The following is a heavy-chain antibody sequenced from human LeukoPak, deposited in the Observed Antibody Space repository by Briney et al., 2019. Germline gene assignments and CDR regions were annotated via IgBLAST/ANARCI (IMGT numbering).Heavy chain of an antibody. Sequence: GGSLRLSCAASGYTFSRHGMNWVRQAPGKGLEWVSGISPSGDITYFADSVKGRFTISRDNSKNTLYLEMNSLRAEDTAVYYCAKIGRSYDFWTGYYEEEVDYMDVWGKGTTVTVSS. J-gene: IGHJ6*03. D-gene: IGHD3-3*01. V-gene: IGHV3-23*01. CDR2: ISPSGDIT. CDR3: AKIGRSYDFWTGYYEEEVDYMDV. CDR1: GYTFSRHG.